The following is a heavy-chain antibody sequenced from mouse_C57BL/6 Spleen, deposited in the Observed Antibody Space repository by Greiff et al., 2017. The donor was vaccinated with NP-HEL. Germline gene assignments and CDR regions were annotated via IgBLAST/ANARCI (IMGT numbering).Heavy chain of an antibody. Sequence: QVQLKQSGPELVKPGASVKISCKASGYAFSSSWMNWVKQRPGKGLEWIGRIYPGDGDTNYNGKFKGKATLTADKSSSTAYMQLSSLTSEDSAVYFCAREGTYYYGSSLYYFDYWGQGTTLTVSS. CDR3: AREGTYYYGSSLYYFDY. CDR1: GYAFSSSW. CDR2: IYPGDGDT. V-gene: IGHV1-82*01. J-gene: IGHJ2*01. D-gene: IGHD1-1*01.